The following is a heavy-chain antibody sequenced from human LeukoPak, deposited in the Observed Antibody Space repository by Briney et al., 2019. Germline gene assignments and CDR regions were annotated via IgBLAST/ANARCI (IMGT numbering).Heavy chain of an antibody. CDR2: IYYSGST. CDR1: GGSISSGGYY. V-gene: IGHV4-31*03. J-gene: IGHJ6*02. Sequence: SETLSLTCTVSGGSISSGGYYWSWIRQHPGKGLEWIGSIYYSGSTNYNPSLQGRVTISLDTSRNQFSLKLSSVTAADTAVYYCARRNAMDVWGQGTTV. CDR3: ARRNAMDV.